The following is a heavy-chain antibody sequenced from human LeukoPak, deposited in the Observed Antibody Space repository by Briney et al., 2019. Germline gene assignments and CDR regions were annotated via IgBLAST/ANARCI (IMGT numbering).Heavy chain of an antibody. Sequence: KPGGSLRLSCAASGFTFSNAWMSWVRQAPGKGLEWVGRIKSKTDGGTTDYAAPVKGRFTISRDDSKNTLYLQMNSLKTEDTAVYYCTAGGSYYVDLAYWGQGTLVTVSS. J-gene: IGHJ4*02. CDR2: IKSKTDGGTT. CDR1: GFTFSNAW. D-gene: IGHD1-26*01. CDR3: TAGGSYYVDLAY. V-gene: IGHV3-15*01.